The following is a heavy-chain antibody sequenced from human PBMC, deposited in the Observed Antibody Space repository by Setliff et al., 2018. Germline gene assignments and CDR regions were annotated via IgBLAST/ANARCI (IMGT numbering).Heavy chain of an antibody. CDR2: INHSGST. V-gene: IGHV4-34*01. CDR3: ARGCYYGDYVGARFAYFDY. D-gene: IGHD4-17*01. Sequence: KPSETLSLTCAVYGGSFSTYYWIWIRQPPGKGLEWIGEINHSGSTNYNPSLKSRVTISVDTSKNQFSRKLSSVTAADTAVYYCARGCYYGDYVGARFAYFDYWGQGTLVTVSS. J-gene: IGHJ4*02. CDR1: GGSFSTYY.